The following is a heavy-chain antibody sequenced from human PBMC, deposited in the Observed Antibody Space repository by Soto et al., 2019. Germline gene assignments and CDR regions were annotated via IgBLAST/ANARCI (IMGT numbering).Heavy chain of an antibody. D-gene: IGHD2-21*01. J-gene: IGHJ6*02. CDR1: GYTFSTYY. CDR2: INPNTGDT. V-gene: IGHV1-2*02. CDR3: ATIFQFTLWYYAMDV. Sequence: QAQLVQSGAEVKKPGASVKVSCKSSGYTFSTYYIHWVRQAPGQGLEWMGIINPNTGDTDYAQKFQGSVTMTRDTSISTAYLELSSLKSDDTAVYYCATIFQFTLWYYAMDVWGQGTTVTVS.